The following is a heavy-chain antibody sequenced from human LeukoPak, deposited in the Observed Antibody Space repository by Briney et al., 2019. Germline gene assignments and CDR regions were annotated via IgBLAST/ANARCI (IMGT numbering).Heavy chain of an antibody. V-gene: IGHV3-21*01. D-gene: IGHD4-17*01. CDR3: ARGYYGDPSQVYYFDY. CDR2: ISSSGSYI. J-gene: IGHJ4*02. CDR1: GFTFSSYA. Sequence: GGSLRLSCAASGFTFSSYAMSWVRQAPGKGLEWVSSISSSGSYIYYADSVKGRFTISRDNAKNSLYLQMNSLRAEDTAVYYCARGYYGDPSQVYYFDYWGQGTLVTVSS.